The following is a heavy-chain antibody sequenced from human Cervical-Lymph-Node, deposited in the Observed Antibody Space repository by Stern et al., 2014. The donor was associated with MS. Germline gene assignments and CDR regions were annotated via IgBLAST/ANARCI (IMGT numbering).Heavy chain of an antibody. CDR2: IYPGDSDI. V-gene: IGHV5-51*03. J-gene: IGHJ4*02. Sequence: VQLVQSVAEVKKPGESLKISCEGSGYRFTSYWIAWVRQTPGKGLEWMGIIYPGDSDIRYSQSFQGQVTISADKSTSTAYLQWSSLKASDTAMYYCAREGGMATTWYYFDYWGQGTLVTVSS. CDR1: GYRFTSYW. D-gene: IGHD5-24*01. CDR3: AREGGMATTWYYFDY.